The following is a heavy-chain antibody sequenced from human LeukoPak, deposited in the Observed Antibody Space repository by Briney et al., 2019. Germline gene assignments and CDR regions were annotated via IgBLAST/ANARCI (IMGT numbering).Heavy chain of an antibody. Sequence: GRSLRLSCAASGFTFDDYAMHWVRQAPGKGLEWVSGISWNSGSIGYADSVKGRFTISRDNAKNSLYLQMNSLRAEDMASYYCAKDKSSGWRGSWFDPWGQGTLVTVSS. CDR1: GFTFDDYA. CDR3: AKDKSSGWRGSWFDP. D-gene: IGHD6-19*01. CDR2: ISWNSGSI. J-gene: IGHJ5*02. V-gene: IGHV3-9*03.